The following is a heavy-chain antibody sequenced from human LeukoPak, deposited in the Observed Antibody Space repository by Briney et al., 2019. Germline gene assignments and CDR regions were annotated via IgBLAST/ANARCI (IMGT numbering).Heavy chain of an antibody. Sequence: GGSLRLSCAASGFTVSSNYMSWVRQAPGKGLEWVSVIYSGGSTYYADSVKGRFTISRDNSKNTLYPQMNSLRAEDTAVHYCAREHGYNSEYYGMDVWGQGTTVTVSS. CDR1: GFTVSSNY. CDR3: AREHGYNSEYYGMDV. CDR2: IYSGGST. D-gene: IGHD5-24*01. V-gene: IGHV3-66*01. J-gene: IGHJ6*02.